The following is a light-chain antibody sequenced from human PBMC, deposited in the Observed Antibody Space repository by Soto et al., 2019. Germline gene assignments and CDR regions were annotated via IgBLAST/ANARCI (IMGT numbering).Light chain of an antibody. J-gene: IGKJ1*01. CDR3: QQYETFSGT. CDR1: QSISSW. CDR2: DAS. V-gene: IGKV1-5*01. Sequence: IQMTQSHSTLSASVGDRVTITCRASQSISSWLAWYQQKPGKAPKLLIYDASSLESGVPSRFSGSGSGTDFTLTISCLQSEDFATYYCQQYETFSGTFGPGTKVDI.